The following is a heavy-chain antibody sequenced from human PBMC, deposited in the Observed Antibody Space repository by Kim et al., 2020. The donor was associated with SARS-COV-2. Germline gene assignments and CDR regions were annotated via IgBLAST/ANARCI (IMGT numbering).Heavy chain of an antibody. CDR3: ARVSCSSTSCSYYYGSGSYYRYFQH. CDR2: ISSSSSYT. D-gene: IGHD3-10*01. CDR1: GFTFSDYY. J-gene: IGHJ1*01. V-gene: IGHV3-11*06. Sequence: GGSLRLSCAASGFTFSDYYMSWIRQAPGKGLEWVSYISSSSSYTNYADSVKGRFTISRDNAKNSLYLQMNSLRAEDTAVYYCARVSCSSTSCSYYYGSGSYYRYFQHWGQGTLVTVSS.